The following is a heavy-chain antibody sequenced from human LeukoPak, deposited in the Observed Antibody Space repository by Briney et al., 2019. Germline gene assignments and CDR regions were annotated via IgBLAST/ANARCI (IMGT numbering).Heavy chain of an antibody. D-gene: IGHD1-26*01. J-gene: IGHJ4*02. CDR1: GGSISSSSYY. V-gene: IGHV4-39*01. Sequence: SETLSLTCTVSGGSISSSSYYWGWIRQPAGKGLEWIGSIYYSGSTYYNPSLKSRVTISVDTSKNQFSLKLSSVTAADTAVYYCARSGTNEAYFDYWGQGTLVTVSS. CDR2: IYYSGST. CDR3: ARSGTNEAYFDY.